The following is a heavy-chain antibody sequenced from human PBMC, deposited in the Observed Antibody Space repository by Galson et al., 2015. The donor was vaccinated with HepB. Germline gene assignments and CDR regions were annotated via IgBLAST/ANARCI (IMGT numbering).Heavy chain of an antibody. J-gene: IGHJ4*02. Sequence: QSGAEVKKPGESLKISCKASGYIFTNYWIVWVRQMPGEGLEWMGIIYPGDSDTRYTPSFEGHVTISADESINTAYLQWRGLKAAYTAMYYCASRYGRGDVDHWGQGTLVTVSS. V-gene: IGHV5-51*03. CDR2: IYPGDSDT. CDR3: ASRYGRGDVDH. CDR1: GYIFTNYW. D-gene: IGHD1-26*01.